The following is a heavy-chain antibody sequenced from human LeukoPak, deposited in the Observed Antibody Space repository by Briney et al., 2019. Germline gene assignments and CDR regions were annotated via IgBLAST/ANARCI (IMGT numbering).Heavy chain of an antibody. CDR3: ARGIESYGDYGY. J-gene: IGHJ4*02. D-gene: IGHD4-17*01. Sequence: SETLSLTCTVSGGSISGSYWSWIRQPPGKGLEWIAYMYNSGSTNYNPSLKSRVTISIDTSKNQFSLKLSSLTAADTAIYYCARGIESYGDYGYWGQGILGTVS. CDR1: GGSISGSY. V-gene: IGHV4-59*01. CDR2: MYNSGST.